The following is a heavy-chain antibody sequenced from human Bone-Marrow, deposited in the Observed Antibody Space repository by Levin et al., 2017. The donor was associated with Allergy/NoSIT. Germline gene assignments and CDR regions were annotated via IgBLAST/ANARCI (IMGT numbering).Heavy chain of an antibody. CDR3: APRIQLSALDAFDI. Sequence: GGSLRLSCAASGFTFSSYSMNWVRQAPGKGLEWVSSISSSSSYIYYADSVKGRFTISRDNAKNSLYLQMNSLRAEDTAVYYCAPRIQLSALDAFDIWGQGTMVTVSS. CDR2: ISSSSSYI. V-gene: IGHV3-21*01. J-gene: IGHJ3*02. D-gene: IGHD5-18*01. CDR1: GFTFSSYS.